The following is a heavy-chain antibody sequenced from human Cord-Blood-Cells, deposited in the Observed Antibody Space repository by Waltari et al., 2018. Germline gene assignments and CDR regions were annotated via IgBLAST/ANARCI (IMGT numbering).Heavy chain of an antibody. CDR2: IYYSGST. J-gene: IGHJ3*02. D-gene: IGHD6-13*01. CDR1: GGSISSGDYY. V-gene: IGHV4-30-4*01. Sequence: QVQLQESGPGLVKPSQTLSLTCTVSGGSISSGDYYWSWIRQPPGKGLEWIGYIYYSGSTYYNPAHKSRVTIAVDTSKNQFALKLSSVTAADTAVYYCAREAGYSSSWRDAFDIWGQGTMVTVSS. CDR3: AREAGYSSSWRDAFDI.